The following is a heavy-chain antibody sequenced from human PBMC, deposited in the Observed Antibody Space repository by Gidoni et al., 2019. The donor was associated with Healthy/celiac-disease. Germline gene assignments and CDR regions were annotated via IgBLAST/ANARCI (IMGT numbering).Heavy chain of an antibody. CDR2: ISSSSSTI. CDR3: ARVPEDIVVVPAAIQNYYYGMDV. V-gene: IGHV3-48*01. CDR1: GFTFSSYS. Sequence: EVQLVESGGGLVQPGGSLRLSCAASGFTFSSYSMNWVRPAPGKGLEWVSYISSSSSTIYYADSVKGRFTISRDNAKNSLYLQMNSLRAEDTAVYYCARVPEDIVVVPAAIQNYYYGMDVWGQGTTVTVSS. J-gene: IGHJ6*02. D-gene: IGHD2-2*02.